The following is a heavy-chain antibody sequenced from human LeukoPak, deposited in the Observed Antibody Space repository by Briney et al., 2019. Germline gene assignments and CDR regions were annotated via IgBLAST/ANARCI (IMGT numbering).Heavy chain of an antibody. V-gene: IGHV4-31*03. J-gene: IGHJ4*02. CDR3: ARHGGNYDILTGYSQFDY. Sequence: SQTLSLTCTVSGGSISSGGYYWSWIRQHPGKGLEWIGYIYYSGSTNYNPSLKSRVTISVDTSKNQFSLKLSSATAADTAVYYCARHGGNYDILTGYSQFDYWGQGTLVTVSS. CDR1: GGSISSGGYY. D-gene: IGHD3-9*01. CDR2: IYYSGST.